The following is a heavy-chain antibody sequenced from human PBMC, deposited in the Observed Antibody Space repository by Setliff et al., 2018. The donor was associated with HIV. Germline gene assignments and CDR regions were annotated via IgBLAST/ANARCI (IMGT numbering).Heavy chain of an antibody. CDR2: MNPNSGNT. CDR1: GYTFTSYD. CDR3: AREDHYDRFLDH. V-gene: IGHV1-8*02. D-gene: IGHD3-22*01. J-gene: IGHJ5*02. Sequence: GASVKVSCKASGYTFTSYDINWVRQATGQGLEWMGWMNPNSGNTGYAQKFQGRVTMTRDTSITTAYMDLSRLTSDDTAVYYCAREDHYDRFLDHWGQGTLVTVSS.